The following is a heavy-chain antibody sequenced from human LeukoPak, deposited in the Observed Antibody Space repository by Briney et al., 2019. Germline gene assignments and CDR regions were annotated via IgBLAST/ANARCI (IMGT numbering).Heavy chain of an antibody. CDR3: ARSNIAAAGKFDY. J-gene: IGHJ4*02. V-gene: IGHV1-69*13. CDR1: GGTFSSSA. CDR2: IIPIFGTA. D-gene: IGHD6-13*01. Sequence: ASMKVSCKASGGTFSSSAINWVRQSPGQGLEWMGGIIPIFGTANYAQEFQGRVTITADESTSTAYMELSSLRSEDTAVYYCARSNIAAAGKFDYWGQGTLVTVSS.